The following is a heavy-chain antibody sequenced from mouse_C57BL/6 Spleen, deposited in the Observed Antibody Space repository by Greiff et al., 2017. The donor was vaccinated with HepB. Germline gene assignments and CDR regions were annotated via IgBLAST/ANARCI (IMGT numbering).Heavy chain of an antibody. CDR2: INPSNGGT. CDR1: GYTFTSYW. Sequence: QVQLQQPGTELVKPGASVKLSCKASGYTFTSYWMHWVKQRPGQGLEWIGNINPSNGGTNYNEKFKSKATLTVDKSSSTAYMQLSSLTSEDSAVYYWARLESVYYYCSSYAMDYWGQGTSVTVSS. J-gene: IGHJ4*01. D-gene: IGHD1-1*01. CDR3: ARLESVYYYCSSYAMDY. V-gene: IGHV1-53*01.